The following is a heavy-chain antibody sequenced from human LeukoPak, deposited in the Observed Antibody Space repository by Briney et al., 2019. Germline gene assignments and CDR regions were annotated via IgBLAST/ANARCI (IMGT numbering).Heavy chain of an antibody. D-gene: IGHD6-13*01. J-gene: IGHJ5*02. Sequence: GGSLRLSCAASGFIFTSYAMSWVRQAPGKGLEWVSAISGSGGSTYYADSVKGRFTISRDNSKNTLYLQMNSLRAEDTAVYYCAKPGASSSWFNWFDPWGQGTLVTVSS. CDR3: AKPGASSSWFNWFDP. CDR2: ISGSGGST. CDR1: GFIFTSYA. V-gene: IGHV3-23*01.